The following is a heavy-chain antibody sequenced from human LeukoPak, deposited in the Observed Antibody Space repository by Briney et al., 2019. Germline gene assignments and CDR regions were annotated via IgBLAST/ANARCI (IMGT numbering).Heavy chain of an antibody. J-gene: IGHJ4*02. CDR2: IRSEAYDGTT. Sequence: GGSLRLSCTASGFTLGDYALSWFRQAPGKGLEWVGFIRSEAYDGTTEYAASVKGRFTISRDDFKSIAYLQMNSLKTEDTAMYYCTRGGGSGRYFFDGWGQGALVTVSS. V-gene: IGHV3-49*03. D-gene: IGHD6-19*01. CDR1: GFTLGDYA. CDR3: TRGGGSGRYFFDG.